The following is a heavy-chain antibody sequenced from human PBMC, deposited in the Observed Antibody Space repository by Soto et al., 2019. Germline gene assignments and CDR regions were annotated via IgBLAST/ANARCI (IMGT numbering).Heavy chain of an antibody. J-gene: IGHJ3*02. CDR1: GFTFSSYA. CDR2: ISYDGSNK. D-gene: IGHD6-19*01. CDR3: ARDRTYSSGWHEAFDI. Sequence: GGSLRLSCAASGFTFSSYAMHWVRQAPGKGLEWVAVISYDGSNKYYADSVKGRFTISRDNSTNTLYLQMNSLRAEDTAVYYCARDRTYSSGWHEAFDIWGQGTMVTVSS. V-gene: IGHV3-30-3*01.